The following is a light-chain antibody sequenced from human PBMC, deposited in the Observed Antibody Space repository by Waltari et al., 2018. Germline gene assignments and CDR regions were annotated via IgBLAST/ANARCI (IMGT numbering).Light chain of an antibody. CDR1: SSNIGSNY. CDR3: AAWDDSLSAHVV. CDR2: RNK. Sequence: QSVLTQPPSASGTPGQRVTISCSGSSSNIGSNYVYWYQQLPGTAPKLLIYRNKLRPSGVPDRFSGSKSGTSASLAISGLRSEDEADYYCAAWDDSLSAHVVFGGGTKLTVL. J-gene: IGLJ2*01. V-gene: IGLV1-47*01.